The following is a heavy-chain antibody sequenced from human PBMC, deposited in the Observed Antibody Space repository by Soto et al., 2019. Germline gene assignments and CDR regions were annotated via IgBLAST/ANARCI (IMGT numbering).Heavy chain of an antibody. D-gene: IGHD3-22*01. Sequence: GGSLRLSCAASGFTFSSYAMHWVRQAPGKGLEWVAVISYDGSNKYYADSVKGRFTISRDNSKNTLYLQMNSLRAEDTAVYSCARDLAVITGAGYWGQGTLVTVSS. CDR3: ARDLAVITGAGY. V-gene: IGHV3-30-3*01. CDR2: ISYDGSNK. J-gene: IGHJ4*02. CDR1: GFTFSSYA.